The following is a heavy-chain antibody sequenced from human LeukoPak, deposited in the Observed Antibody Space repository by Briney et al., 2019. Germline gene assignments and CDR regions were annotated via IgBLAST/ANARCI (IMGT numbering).Heavy chain of an antibody. V-gene: IGHV3-11*01. J-gene: IGHJ4*02. CDR1: GFTFSDYY. D-gene: IGHD3-9*01. Sequence: GGSLRLSCAASGFTFSDYYMSWIRQAPGKGLEWVSYISSSGSTIYYADSVKGRFTISRDNAKNLLYLQMNSLRAEDTAVYYCASGKTYYDILTGYYTPFQFDYWGQGTLVTVSS. CDR3: ASGKTYYDILTGYYTPFQFDY. CDR2: ISSSGSTI.